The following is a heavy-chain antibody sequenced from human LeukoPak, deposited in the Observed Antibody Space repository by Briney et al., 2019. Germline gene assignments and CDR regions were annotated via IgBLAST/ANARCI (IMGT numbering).Heavy chain of an antibody. CDR3: ARHWLLERGDKDDAFDI. D-gene: IGHD1-1*01. V-gene: IGHV4-59*08. J-gene: IGHJ3*02. Sequence: SETLSLTCTVSGGSMSNYYWTWIRQPPGKGLEWIGYIFYSGSTNYNLSLKGRITISVDTSKNQFSLKLSSVTAADTAVYYCARHWLLERGDKDDAFDIWGQGTMVTVSS. CDR2: IFYSGST. CDR1: GGSMSNYY.